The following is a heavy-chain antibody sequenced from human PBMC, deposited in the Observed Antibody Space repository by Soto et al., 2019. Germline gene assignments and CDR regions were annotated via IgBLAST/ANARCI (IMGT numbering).Heavy chain of an antibody. CDR1: GFTFDDHA. CDR2: ISWNSGSI. V-gene: IGHV3-9*01. Sequence: EVQLVESGGGLVQPGRSLRLSCAASGFTFDDHAMHWVRQAPGKGLEWVSGISWNSGSIGYADSVKGRFTISRDNAKNSLYLQMNSLRAEDTALYYCAKDGGAVAGTYYYGMDVWGQGTTVTVSS. D-gene: IGHD6-19*01. CDR3: AKDGGAVAGTYYYGMDV. J-gene: IGHJ6*02.